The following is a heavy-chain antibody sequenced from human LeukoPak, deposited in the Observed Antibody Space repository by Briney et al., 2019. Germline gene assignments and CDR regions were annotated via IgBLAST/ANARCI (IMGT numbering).Heavy chain of an antibody. V-gene: IGHV3-21*01. Sequence: KPGGSLRLSCAASGFTFSSYGMNWVRQAPGKGLEWVSSISSSSSYMYYADSVKGRFTISRDNAKNSLYLQMNRLRAEATAVYYFANCAIYYYSSGNLRYDYWGQGTLVTVSS. J-gene: IGHJ4*01. CDR3: ANCAIYYYSSGNLRYDY. CDR2: ISSSSSYM. CDR1: GFTFSSYG. D-gene: IGHD3-22*01.